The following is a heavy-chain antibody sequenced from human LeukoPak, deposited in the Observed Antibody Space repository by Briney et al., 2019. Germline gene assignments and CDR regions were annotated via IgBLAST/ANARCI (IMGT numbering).Heavy chain of an antibody. J-gene: IGHJ4*02. V-gene: IGHV3-30*03. CDR1: GFTFSRHG. CDR3: ARDRAWNYFDY. D-gene: IGHD3-3*01. CDR2: ISNDGSRK. Sequence: PGGSLRLSCAPSGFTFSRHGMHWVRQAPGKGLEWVAIISNDGSRKYYGHSVEGRFTISRDYSKNTLYLQMDSLRAEDTAVYYCARDRAWNYFDYWGQGTLVTVSS.